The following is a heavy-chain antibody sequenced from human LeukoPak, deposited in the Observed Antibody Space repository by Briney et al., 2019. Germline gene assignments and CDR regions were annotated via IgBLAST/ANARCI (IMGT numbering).Heavy chain of an antibody. J-gene: IGHJ4*02. CDR3: AREGYYGSGSPPSLYFDY. Sequence: PGGSLRLSCAASGFTFRNYVIHRVRQAPGKGLEWXAXXSXDLNVKLYADSVKGRFTISRDNSRSTLYLQMNSLRPEDTAIYYCAREGYYGSGSPPSLYFDYWGQGALVTVSS. V-gene: IGHV3-30-3*01. D-gene: IGHD3-10*01. CDR1: GFTFRNYV. CDR2: XSXDLNVK.